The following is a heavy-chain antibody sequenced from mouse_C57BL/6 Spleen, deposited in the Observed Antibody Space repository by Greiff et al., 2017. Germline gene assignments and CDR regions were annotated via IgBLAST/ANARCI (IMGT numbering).Heavy chain of an antibody. J-gene: IGHJ2*01. CDR2: ISYDGSN. V-gene: IGHV3-6*01. CDR3: ARHYDGYSLDY. Sequence: DVKLVESGPGLVKPSQSLSLTCSVTGYSITSGYYWNWIRQFPGNKLEWMGYISYDGSNNYNPSLKNRISITRDTSKNQFFLKLNSVTTEDTATYYCARHYDGYSLDYWGQGTTLTVSS. CDR1: GYSITSGYY. D-gene: IGHD2-3*01.